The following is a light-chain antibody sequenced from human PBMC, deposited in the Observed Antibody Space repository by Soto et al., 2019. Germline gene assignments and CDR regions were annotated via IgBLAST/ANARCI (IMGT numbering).Light chain of an antibody. CDR1: SSDVGSYNL. CDR3: CSYAGSSPHVV. CDR2: EGS. J-gene: IGLJ2*01. Sequence: QSALTQPAFVSGSPGQSITISCTGTSSDVGSYNLVSWYQQHPGKAPKLMIYEGSKRPSGVSNRFSGSKSGNTASLTISGLQAEDEADDSCCSYAGSSPHVVFGVWTKLTVL. V-gene: IGLV2-23*01.